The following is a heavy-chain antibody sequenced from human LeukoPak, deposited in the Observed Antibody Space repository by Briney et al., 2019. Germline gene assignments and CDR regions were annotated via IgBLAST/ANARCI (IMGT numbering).Heavy chain of an antibody. CDR1: GYTFTGYY. CDR3: ARGGGGSYRPRLDY. CDR2: MNPNSGNT. J-gene: IGHJ4*02. Sequence: ASVKVSCKASGYTFTGYYMNWVRQATGQGLEWMGWMNPNSGNTGYAQKFQGRVTITRNTSISTAYMELSSLRSEDTAVYYCARGGGGSYRPRLDYWGQGTLVTVSS. D-gene: IGHD2-21*01. V-gene: IGHV1-8*03.